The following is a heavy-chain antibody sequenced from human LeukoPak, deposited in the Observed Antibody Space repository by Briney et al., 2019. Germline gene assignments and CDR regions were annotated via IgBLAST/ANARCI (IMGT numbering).Heavy chain of an antibody. CDR2: IEGDGSTT. Sequence: PRESLRLSCVASGFTLSSYWMHWVRQAPGKGLVWVSRIEGDGSTTSYADSVKGRFTISRDNAKNTLYLQLNNLRAEDTAVYYCTRGYGSGSSLPFDYWGQGTLVSVSS. D-gene: IGHD3-10*01. CDR3: TRGYGSGSSLPFDY. V-gene: IGHV3-74*01. J-gene: IGHJ4*02. CDR1: GFTLSSYW.